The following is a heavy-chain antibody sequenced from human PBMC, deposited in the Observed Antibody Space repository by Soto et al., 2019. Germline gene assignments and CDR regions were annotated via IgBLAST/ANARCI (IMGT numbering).Heavy chain of an antibody. J-gene: IGHJ4*02. D-gene: IGHD6-13*01. V-gene: IGHV1-46*01. CDR1: GYTFTSYY. CDR3: ARETYGFYSSSWYLNRSELDY. CDR2: INPSGGST. Sequence: GASVKVSCKASGYTFTSYYMHWVRQAPGQGLEWMGIINPSGGSTSYAQKFQGRVTMTRDTSTSTVYMELSSLRSEDTAVYYCARETYGFYSSSWYLNRSELDYWGQGTLVTVSS.